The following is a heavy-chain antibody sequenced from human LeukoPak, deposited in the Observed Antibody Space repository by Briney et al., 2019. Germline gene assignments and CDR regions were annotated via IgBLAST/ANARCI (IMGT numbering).Heavy chain of an antibody. J-gene: IGHJ4*02. CDR3: ARHPDSMAGFDS. V-gene: IGHV4-59*08. Sequence: SETLSLTCAVSGASISGSYWSWIRQPPGKGLEWIGYMYYSGITNSSPSLKSRVTISLDTSKNQFSLRLRSVTAADTAVYYCARHPDSMAGFDSWGQGALVSVSS. CDR2: MYYSGIT. CDR1: GASISGSY. D-gene: IGHD2-21*01.